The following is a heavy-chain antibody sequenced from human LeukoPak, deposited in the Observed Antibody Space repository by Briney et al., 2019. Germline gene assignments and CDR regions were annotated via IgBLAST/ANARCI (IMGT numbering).Heavy chain of an antibody. J-gene: IGHJ6*03. D-gene: IGHD1-26*01. CDR1: GYTFTDYY. CDR2: ISPNTGGT. Sequence: ASVKVSCKASGYTFTDYYIHWVRQAPGQGLEWMGWISPNTGGTNYAQKFQGRVTMTRDTSISTAYMDLTRLTSDDTAVYYCARRVGATPKVYYYYMDVWGKGTTVTISS. V-gene: IGHV1-2*02. CDR3: ARRVGATPKVYYYYMDV.